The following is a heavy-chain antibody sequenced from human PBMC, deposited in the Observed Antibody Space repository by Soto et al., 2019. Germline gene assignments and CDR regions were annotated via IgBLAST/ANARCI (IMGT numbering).Heavy chain of an antibody. CDR2: VYWNDDK. Sequence: QITLKESGPTLLKPTQTLTLTCTFSGFSLTTSGVGVGWFRQPPGKALEWLALVYWNDDKRYSPSLQNRITITRDTSKSQVVLTMTNMDPMDTATYYCPHYMTTMNTGYFGYWGQGTLVTVSS. J-gene: IGHJ4*02. V-gene: IGHV2-5*01. D-gene: IGHD4-17*01. CDR3: PHYMTTMNTGYFGY. CDR1: GFSLTTSGVG.